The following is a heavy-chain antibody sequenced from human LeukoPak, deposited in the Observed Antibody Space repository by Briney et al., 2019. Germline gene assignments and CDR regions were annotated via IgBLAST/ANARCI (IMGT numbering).Heavy chain of an antibody. CDR2: INTDGSTT. Sequence: GGSLRLSCAASGFTFSNDWMHWVRQAPGKGLVWVSRINTDGSTTTYADSVKGRFTISRDNAKNTLYLQMNSLRVEDTAVYYCARGRGGSYPYWGQGTLVTVSS. CDR1: GFTFSNDW. V-gene: IGHV3-74*01. J-gene: IGHJ4*02. D-gene: IGHD1-26*01. CDR3: ARGRGGSYPY.